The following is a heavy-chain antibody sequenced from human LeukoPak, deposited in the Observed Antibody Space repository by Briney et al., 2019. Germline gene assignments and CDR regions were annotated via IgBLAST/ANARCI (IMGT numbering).Heavy chain of an antibody. J-gene: IGHJ3*02. CDR2: INSDGSRT. CDR3: ARPETQYSSGLDGFDI. D-gene: IGHD6-19*01. V-gene: IGHV3-74*01. Sequence: GGSLRLSCAAPGFTFSTYWMHWVRQAPGKGLVWVSLINSDGSRTTYADSVKGRFTISRDNAKNTLYLQMNSLRTEDTAVYYCARPETQYSSGLDGFDIWGQGTMVTVSS. CDR1: GFTFSTYW.